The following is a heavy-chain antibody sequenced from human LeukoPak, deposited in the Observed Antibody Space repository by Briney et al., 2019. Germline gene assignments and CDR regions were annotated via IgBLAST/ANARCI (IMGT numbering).Heavy chain of an antibody. CDR2: ISSSSSYT. V-gene: IGHV3-11*03. J-gene: IGHJ4*02. CDR1: GFTFSDYY. D-gene: IGHD3-10*01. CDR3: ASAGSGSYYDYY. Sequence: GGSLRLSCAASGFTFSDYYMSWIRQAPGKGLEWVSYISSSSSYTNYADSVKGRFTISRDNAKNSLYLRMNSLRAEDTAVYYCASAGSGSYYDYYWGQGTLVTVSS.